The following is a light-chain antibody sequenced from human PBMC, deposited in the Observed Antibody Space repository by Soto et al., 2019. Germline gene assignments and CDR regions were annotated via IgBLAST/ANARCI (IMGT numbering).Light chain of an antibody. V-gene: IGKV3-20*01. Sequence: EIVLMQSPDTLSLSPGERATLSCRASETISSHYIAWYQQKPGQAPRVLIFGASTRATGIPDRFSGSWSGTDFTLTISRLEPEDFAVYYCQNFGDSPFTFDPGTKVDIK. CDR2: GAS. CDR3: QNFGDSPFT. J-gene: IGKJ3*01. CDR1: ETISSHY.